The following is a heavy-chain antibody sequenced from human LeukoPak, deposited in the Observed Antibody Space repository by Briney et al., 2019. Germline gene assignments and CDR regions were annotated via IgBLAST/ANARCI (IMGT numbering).Heavy chain of an antibody. D-gene: IGHD6-13*01. CDR2: ISSSSSTI. CDR1: GFTFSSYS. Sequence: EGSLRLSCAASGFTFSSYSMNWVRQAPGKGLEWVSYISSSSSTIYYADSVKGRFTISRDNARNSLYLQMNSLRAEDTAVYYCARGSLDSSSWFQIDYWGQGTLVTVSS. V-gene: IGHV3-48*01. J-gene: IGHJ4*02. CDR3: ARGSLDSSSWFQIDY.